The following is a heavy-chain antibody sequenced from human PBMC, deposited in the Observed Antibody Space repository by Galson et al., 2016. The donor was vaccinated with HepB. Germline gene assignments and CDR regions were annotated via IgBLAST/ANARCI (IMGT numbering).Heavy chain of an antibody. V-gene: IGHV3-15*07. D-gene: IGHD3-3*01. Sequence: SLRLSCAASGFIFNNAWMSWVRQAPGKGLEWVGRIKSKTDGGTTDYAAPVEGRFTISRDDSKNTVYLQMNSLKTEDTAVYYCTKPLTYYDFWSGYYTSPYYYYGMDVWGQGTTVTVSS. J-gene: IGHJ6*02. CDR1: GFIFNNAW. CDR3: TKPLTYYDFWSGYYTSPYYYYGMDV. CDR2: IKSKTDGGTT.